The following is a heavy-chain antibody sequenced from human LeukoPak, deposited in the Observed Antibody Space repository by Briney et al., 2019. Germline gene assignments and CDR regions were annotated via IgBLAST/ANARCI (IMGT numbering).Heavy chain of an antibody. CDR1: GYTFTGYY. D-gene: IGHD3-22*01. J-gene: IGHJ4*02. CDR3: AGLYDSSGYYLAPLDY. V-gene: IGHV1-2*02. CDR2: INPNSGGT. Sequence: ASVKVSCKASGYTFTGYYMHWVRQAPGQGLEWMGWINPNSGGTNYAQKFQGRVTMTRDTSISTAYMELSRLRSDDTAVYYCAGLYDSSGYYLAPLDYWGQGTLVTVSS.